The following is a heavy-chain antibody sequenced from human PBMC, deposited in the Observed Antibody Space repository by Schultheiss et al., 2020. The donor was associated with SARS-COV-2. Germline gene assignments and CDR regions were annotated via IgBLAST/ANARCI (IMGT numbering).Heavy chain of an antibody. CDR2: IYYSGST. CDR3: ARDTYSSSLDY. D-gene: IGHD6-6*01. J-gene: IGHJ4*02. V-gene: IGHV4-39*07. Sequence: SETLSLTCTVSGGSISSSSYYWGWIRQPPGKGLEWIGSIYYSGSTYYNPSLKSRVTISVDTSKNQFSLKLSSVTAADTAVYYCARDTYSSSLDYWGQGTLVTVSS. CDR1: GGSISSSSYY.